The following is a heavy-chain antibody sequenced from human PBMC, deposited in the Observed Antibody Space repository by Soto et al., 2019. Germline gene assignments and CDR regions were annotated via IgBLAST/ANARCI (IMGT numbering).Heavy chain of an antibody. CDR3: ARTSIRRDGYRVLENYYYYGMDV. J-gene: IGHJ6*02. CDR2: ISPNSGGT. CDR1: GYSFTGYY. D-gene: IGHD5-12*01. V-gene: IGHV1-2*04. Sequence: ASVKVSCKASGYSFTGYYMHWVRQAPGQGLKWMGWISPNSGGTNYAQKFQGWVTMTRDTSISTAYMELSRLRSDDTAVYYCARTSIRRDGYRVLENYYYYGMDVWGQGTTVTVSS.